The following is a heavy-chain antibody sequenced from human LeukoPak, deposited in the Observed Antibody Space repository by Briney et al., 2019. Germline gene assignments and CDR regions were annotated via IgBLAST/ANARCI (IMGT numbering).Heavy chain of an antibody. J-gene: IGHJ4*02. CDR1: GYTFTSYA. V-gene: IGHV1-3*01. D-gene: IGHD4-17*01. CDR3: AREGRYGDYAGY. Sequence: ASVKVSCKASGYTFTSYAMHWVRQAPGQRLEWTGWINAGNDNTKYSQKFQGRVSITRDTSASTAYMELSSLRSEDTAVYYCAREGRYGDYAGYWGQGTLVTVSS. CDR2: INAGNDNT.